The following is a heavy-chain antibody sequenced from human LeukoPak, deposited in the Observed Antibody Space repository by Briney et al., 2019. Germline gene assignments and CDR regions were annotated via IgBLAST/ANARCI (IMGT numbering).Heavy chain of an antibody. Sequence: ASVKVSYKPSGYTFTGYYMLWLRQAPGQQLEGMGWINPNSGCTNYAQKFQPRVTITTATSTSTAYIVLRSLRSDATAADYCFRGAIMVRGVVRHDYMAGSGKGTTVTIS. CDR3: FRGAIMVRGVVRHDYMAG. J-gene: IGHJ6*03. V-gene: IGHV1-2*02. CDR2: INPNSGCT. CDR1: GYTFTGYY. D-gene: IGHD3-10*01.